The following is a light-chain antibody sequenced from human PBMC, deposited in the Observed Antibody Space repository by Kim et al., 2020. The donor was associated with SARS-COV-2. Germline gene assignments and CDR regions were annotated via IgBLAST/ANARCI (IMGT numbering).Light chain of an antibody. V-gene: IGKV1-16*01. Sequence: IQMTQSPSSLSASVGDRVTISCRASQGITRELTWYQQKPGKAPRLLIYAASSLETGVPSRFSGTGSGKDFTFTISSLQPEDGATYYCQQYDTHPLSFGQGTKVDIK. CDR1: QGITRE. J-gene: IGKJ1*01. CDR2: AAS. CDR3: QQYDTHPLS.